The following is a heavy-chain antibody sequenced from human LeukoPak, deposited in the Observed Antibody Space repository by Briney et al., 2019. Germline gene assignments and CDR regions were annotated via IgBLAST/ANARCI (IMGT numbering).Heavy chain of an antibody. CDR2: IRSKAYGGTT. CDR3: TRDLTYYDILTGYFDIKNWFDP. Sequence: PGGSLRLSCTASGFTFGDYAMSWFRQAPGKGPEWVGFIRSKAYGGTTEYTASVKGRFTISRDDSKSIAYLQMNSLKTEDTAAYYCTRDLTYYDILTGYFDIKNWFDPWGQGTLVTVSS. D-gene: IGHD3-9*01. CDR1: GFTFGDYA. V-gene: IGHV3-49*01. J-gene: IGHJ5*02.